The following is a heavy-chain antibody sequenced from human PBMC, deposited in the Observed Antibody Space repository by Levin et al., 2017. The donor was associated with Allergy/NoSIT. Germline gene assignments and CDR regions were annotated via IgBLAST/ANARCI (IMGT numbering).Heavy chain of an antibody. Sequence: PGGSLRLSCAASGFTFSDYYMSWIRQAPGKGLEWVSYISGSSSHTPYADSVRGRFTSSRDNAKNSLYLQMNSLRAEDTAVYYCARVSTTAAAGTVDFWGQGTLVTVSP. CDR2: ISGSSSHT. D-gene: IGHD6-13*01. CDR3: ARVSTTAAAGTVDF. J-gene: IGHJ4*02. V-gene: IGHV3-11*05. CDR1: GFTFSDYY.